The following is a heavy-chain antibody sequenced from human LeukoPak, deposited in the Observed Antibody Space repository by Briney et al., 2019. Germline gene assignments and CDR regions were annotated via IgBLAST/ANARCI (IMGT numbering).Heavy chain of an antibody. J-gene: IGHJ4*02. CDR3: ARGEAYGSGSYDY. D-gene: IGHD3-10*01. Sequence: SETLSLTCTVSSGSISSSSYYWGWIRQPPGKGLEWIGSIYYSGSTYYNPSLRSRVTISVDTSENQFSLKLSSVTAADTAVYYCARGEAYGSGSYDYWGQGTLVTVSS. CDR2: IYYSGST. V-gene: IGHV4-39*07. CDR1: SGSISSSSYY.